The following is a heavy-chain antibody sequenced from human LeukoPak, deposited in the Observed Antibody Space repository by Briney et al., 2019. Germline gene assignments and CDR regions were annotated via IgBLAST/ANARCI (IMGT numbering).Heavy chain of an antibody. V-gene: IGHV3-21*01. Sequence: GGSLRLSCAASGFTVSSNYMSWVRQAPGKGLEWVSSISSSSSYIYYADSVKGRFTISRDNAKNSLYLQMNSLRAEDTAVYYCAKDREQWLLDWGQGTLVTVSS. CDR3: AKDREQWLLD. J-gene: IGHJ4*02. CDR1: GFTVSSNY. D-gene: IGHD6-19*01. CDR2: ISSSSSYI.